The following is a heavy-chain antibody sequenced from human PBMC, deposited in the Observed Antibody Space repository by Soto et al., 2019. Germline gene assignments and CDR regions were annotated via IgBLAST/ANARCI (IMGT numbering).Heavy chain of an antibody. J-gene: IGHJ4*02. D-gene: IGHD2-15*01. Sequence: QVQLVQSGAEVKKPGSSVKVSCKASGGTFSSYTISWVRQAPGQGLEWMGRIIPILGIANYAQKFQGRVTITADKFTSTAHMELSSLRSEDTAVYYCASRVGCSGGSCYVDYWGQGTLVTVSS. V-gene: IGHV1-69*02. CDR3: ASRVGCSGGSCYVDY. CDR1: GGTFSSYT. CDR2: IIPILGIA.